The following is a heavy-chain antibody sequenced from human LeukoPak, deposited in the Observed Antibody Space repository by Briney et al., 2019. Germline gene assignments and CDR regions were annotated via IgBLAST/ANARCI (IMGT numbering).Heavy chain of an antibody. J-gene: IGHJ4*02. D-gene: IGHD3-16*01. Sequence: SSQTLSLTWAISWDRVSSNSAAWDWIRQSPSRGLEWLGRTYYRSRWYYDYAVSVKSRITINPDTSKNQFSLQLNSVTPEDTAVYYCAQDLVYWGQGTLVTVSS. CDR1: WDRVSSNSAA. CDR3: AQDLVY. V-gene: IGHV6-1*01. CDR2: TYYRSRWYY.